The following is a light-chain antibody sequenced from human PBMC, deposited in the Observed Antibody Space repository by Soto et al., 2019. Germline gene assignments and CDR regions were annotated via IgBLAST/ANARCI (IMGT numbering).Light chain of an antibody. CDR1: QSVSSY. CDR3: QHRNNWLT. Sequence: EIVLTQSPATLSLSPGERAALSCRASQSVSSYLAWYQQKPGRAPRLLIYDASNRATGIPARFSGSGSGTDFPLTISSLEPEDFAVYCCQHRNNWLTFGGGTKVEIK. V-gene: IGKV3-11*01. J-gene: IGKJ4*01. CDR2: DAS.